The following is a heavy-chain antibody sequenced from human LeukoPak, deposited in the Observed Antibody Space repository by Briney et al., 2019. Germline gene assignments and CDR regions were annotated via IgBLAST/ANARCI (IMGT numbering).Heavy chain of an antibody. CDR3: TTTAGYNYGQY. D-gene: IGHD5-18*01. V-gene: IGHV3-53*01. CDR2: LYIGGNT. CDR1: GFTFSNAW. J-gene: IGHJ4*02. Sequence: GGSLRLSCAASGFTFSNAWMNWVRQAPGKGLEWVSALYIGGNTYYADSVRGRFTISRDNSKNTLYLQMNSLRAEDTAIYYCTTTAGYNYGQYWGQGTLVTVSS.